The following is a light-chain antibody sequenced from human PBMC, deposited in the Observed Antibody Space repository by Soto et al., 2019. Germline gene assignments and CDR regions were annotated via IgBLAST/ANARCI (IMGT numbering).Light chain of an antibody. V-gene: IGKV4-1*01. J-gene: IGKJ1*01. CDR3: QQYYRTWK. Sequence: DIVMTQSPDSLAVSLGERATINCKSSQSLLYRSNNKNYLAWYQQKAGQPPKLLIYWASTRESGVPDRFSGSGSGTDFTLTISSLQAEDVAVYYCQQYYRTWKFGQGTKVEIK. CDR1: QSLLYRSNNKNY. CDR2: WAS.